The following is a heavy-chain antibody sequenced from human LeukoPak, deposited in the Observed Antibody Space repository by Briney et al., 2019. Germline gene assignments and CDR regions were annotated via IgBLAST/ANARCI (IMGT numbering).Heavy chain of an antibody. CDR2: IWYDGGNK. D-gene: IGHD6-19*01. V-gene: IGHV3-33*01. CDR1: GFTFSNYG. CDR3: GRVAVAGNLNTWFAP. Sequence: GGSLRLSCAASGFTFSNYGMHWVRQAPGKGLEWVAVIWYDGGNKYYADSVKGRFTISRDNSKNTLYLQMNSLRAEDTAVYYCGRVAVAGNLNTWFAPWGQGTLVTVSS. J-gene: IGHJ5*02.